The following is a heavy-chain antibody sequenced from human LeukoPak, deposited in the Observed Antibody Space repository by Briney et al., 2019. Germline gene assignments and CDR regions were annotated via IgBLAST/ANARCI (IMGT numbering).Heavy chain of an antibody. CDR3: AKSGCSGGSCYAYYYYYMDV. J-gene: IGHJ6*03. V-gene: IGHV3-9*01. D-gene: IGHD2-15*01. CDR2: ISWNSGSI. CDR1: GFTFDDYA. Sequence: GRSLRLSCAASGFTFDDYAMHWVRQAPGKGLEWVSGISWNSGSIGYADSVKGRFTISRDNAKNSLYLQMNSLRAEDTALYYCAKSGCSGGSCYAYYYYYMDVWGKGTTVTVSS.